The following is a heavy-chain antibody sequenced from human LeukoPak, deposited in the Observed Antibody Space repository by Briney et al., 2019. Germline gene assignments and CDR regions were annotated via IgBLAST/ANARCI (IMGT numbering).Heavy chain of an antibody. CDR3: AREVPGGSGSFHLDS. V-gene: IGHV4-30-2*01. CDR2: IRHSGST. D-gene: IGHD3-10*01. Sequence: SETLSLTCATSGDSISSGDYSWSWIRQPPVKGLEWIGYIRHSGSTFYNPSLESRVTISLDRSKNQFSLKLSSVTAADTAVYYCAREVPGGSGSFHLDSWGQGTLVTVSS. CDR1: GDSISSGDYS. J-gene: IGHJ4*02.